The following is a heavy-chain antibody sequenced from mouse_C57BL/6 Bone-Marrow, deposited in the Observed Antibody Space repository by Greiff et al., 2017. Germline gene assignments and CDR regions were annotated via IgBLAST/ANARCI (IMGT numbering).Heavy chain of an antibody. Sequence: QVQLQQSGAELARPGASVKLSCTASGYTFTSYGISWVKQRTGQGLEWIGEIYPRSGNTYYNEKFKGKATLTADTSSSTAYMVLRSLTSEDSAVYFCAIYTTVTGFDYWGQGTTLTVAS. CDR3: AIYTTVTGFDY. V-gene: IGHV1-81*01. CDR2: IYPRSGNT. D-gene: IGHD1-1*01. CDR1: GYTFTSYG. J-gene: IGHJ2*01.